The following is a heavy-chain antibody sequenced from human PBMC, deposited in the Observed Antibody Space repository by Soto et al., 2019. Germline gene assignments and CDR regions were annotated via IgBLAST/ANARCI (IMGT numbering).Heavy chain of an antibody. CDR3: ARHIAVSGTRGFEH. J-gene: IGHJ4*02. CDR1: GGSITSNW. D-gene: IGHD2-21*01. Sequence: QVQLQESGPGLMKPSGTLSLTCAVSGGSITSNWWSWVRQPPGKGLEWIAEIFHTGSANYNPSLMGRLTISMDKSRIHLSLNLNSVTAADTAVYYCARHIAVSGTRGFEHWGQGTLVTVSS. CDR2: IFHTGSA. V-gene: IGHV4-4*02.